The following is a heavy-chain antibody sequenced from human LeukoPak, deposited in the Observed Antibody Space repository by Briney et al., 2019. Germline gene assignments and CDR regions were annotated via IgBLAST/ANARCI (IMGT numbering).Heavy chain of an antibody. D-gene: IGHD1-1*01. Sequence: GASVKVSCKASGYTFTSYYMHWVRQAPGQGLEWMGIINPSGGGTSYAQKFQGRVTMTRDTSTSTDYMELSSLRSEDTAVYYCARDLPGTTLSENKSYGMDVWGQGTTVTVSS. CDR1: GYTFTSYY. CDR3: ARDLPGTTLSENKSYGMDV. V-gene: IGHV1-46*01. CDR2: INPSGGGT. J-gene: IGHJ6*02.